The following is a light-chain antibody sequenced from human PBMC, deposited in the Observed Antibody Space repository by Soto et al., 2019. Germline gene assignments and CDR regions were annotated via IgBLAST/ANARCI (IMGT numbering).Light chain of an antibody. CDR2: GIS. CDR1: QSISSW. V-gene: IGKV1-5*01. J-gene: IGKJ5*01. Sequence: DIQMTQSPSTLSAAVGDRVTITCRASQSISSWLAWYQQKPGKAPKLLIYGISKRATDIPDRFSGSGSGTEFTLTISSLQPEDFAVYYCQQRSNWPPTFGQGTRLEIK. CDR3: QQRSNWPPT.